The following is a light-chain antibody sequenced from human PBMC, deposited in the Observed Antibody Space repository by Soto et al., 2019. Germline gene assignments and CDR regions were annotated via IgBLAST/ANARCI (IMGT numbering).Light chain of an antibody. CDR1: QSISSW. V-gene: IGKV1-5*03. Sequence: DIQMTQSPSPLSASVGDRVTITCRASQSISSWLAWYQQKPGKAPKLLIYKASSLESGVPSRFSGSGSGTEFTLTISNLQADDFATYFCQQYNSYTWTFGQGTKVEIK. CDR3: QQYNSYTWT. CDR2: KAS. J-gene: IGKJ1*01.